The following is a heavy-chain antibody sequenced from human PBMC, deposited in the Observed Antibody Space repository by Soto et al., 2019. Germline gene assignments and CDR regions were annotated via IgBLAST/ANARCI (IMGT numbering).Heavy chain of an antibody. Sequence: GGSLRLSCAASGFTFSSYWMSWVRQAPGKGLEWVANIKQDGSEKYYVDSVKGRFTISRDNAKNSLYLQMNSLRAEDTAVYYCAREDYYGSGSYYNDSFDYWGQGTLVTVSS. D-gene: IGHD3-10*01. CDR1: GFTFSSYW. J-gene: IGHJ4*02. CDR2: IKQDGSEK. V-gene: IGHV3-7*01. CDR3: AREDYYGSGSYYNDSFDY.